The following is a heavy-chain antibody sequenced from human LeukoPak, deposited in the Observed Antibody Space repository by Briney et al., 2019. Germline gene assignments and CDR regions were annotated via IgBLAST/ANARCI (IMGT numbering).Heavy chain of an antibody. J-gene: IGHJ4*02. CDR3: TRDTDFGSATNYFDH. V-gene: IGHV3-43*01. CDR1: GFTFDDFA. Sequence: PGGSLRLSCAASGFTFDDFASHWVRQAPGKGLNGAPLISWEGQTTYYADSVRGRFTISRDNSKNSLYLQMNSLTTDDTAFYYCTRDTDFGSATNYFDHWGQGTLVSVSS. CDR2: ISWEGQTT. D-gene: IGHD3-10*01.